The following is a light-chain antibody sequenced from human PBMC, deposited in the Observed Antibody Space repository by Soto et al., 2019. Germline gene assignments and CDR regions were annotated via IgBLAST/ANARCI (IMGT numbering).Light chain of an antibody. CDR1: QSVSSY. J-gene: IGKJ4*01. V-gene: IGKV3-11*01. Sequence: EIVLTQSPATLSLSPGERATLSCRASQSVSSYLAWYQQKPGQAPRLLSYDASNRATGIPARFSGSGSGTDVTLTISSLEPEDVAVYYCQQRSNWPHLTFGGGNKVEIK. CDR3: QQRSNWPHLT. CDR2: DAS.